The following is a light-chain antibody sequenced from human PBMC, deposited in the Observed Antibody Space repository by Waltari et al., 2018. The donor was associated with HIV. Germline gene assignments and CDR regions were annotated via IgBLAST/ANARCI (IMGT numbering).Light chain of an antibody. V-gene: IGLV2-11*01. CDR3: CSYAGSYTGV. Sequence: QSALTQPRSVSGSPGRSVTISCTGTSSYVGGYNYVSWYQQHPGNATKLMIYDVSKRPSGVPDRFSGSKSGNTASLTISGLQAEDEADYYCCSYAGSYTGVFGGGTKLTVL. J-gene: IGLJ2*01. CDR2: DVS. CDR1: SSYVGGYNY.